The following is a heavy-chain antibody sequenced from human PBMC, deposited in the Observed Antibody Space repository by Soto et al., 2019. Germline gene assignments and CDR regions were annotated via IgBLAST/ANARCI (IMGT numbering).Heavy chain of an antibody. J-gene: IGHJ1*01. V-gene: IGHV4-4*07. CDR3: ARETGENWTDEPH. D-gene: IGHD1-1*01. CDR2: ITINGNT. Sequence: SETLSLTCRVSGAYISDFSWSWIQQPAGKGLEWIGRITINGNTQKNPSFKSRVTMSIDTSRNHFSLNLQSATAADTSLYYCARETGENWTDEPHWGPGSVVTVS. CDR1: GAYISDFS.